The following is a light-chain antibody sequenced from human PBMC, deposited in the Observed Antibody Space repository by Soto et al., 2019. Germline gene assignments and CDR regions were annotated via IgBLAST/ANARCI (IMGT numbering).Light chain of an antibody. V-gene: IGLV6-57*04. J-gene: IGLJ2*01. CDR1: SGSIASNY. Sequence: NFMLTQPHSVSESPGKTVTISCTRSSGSIASNYVQWYQQRPGSAPTTVIYEDNQRPSGVPDRFSGSIDSSSNSASLTISGLKTEDEADYYCQSYDSSNSHVLFGGGTKLTVL. CDR2: EDN. CDR3: QSYDSSNSHVL.